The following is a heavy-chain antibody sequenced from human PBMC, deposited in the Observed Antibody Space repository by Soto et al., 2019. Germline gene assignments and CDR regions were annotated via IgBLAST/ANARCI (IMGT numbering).Heavy chain of an antibody. CDR2: IIPIFGTA. CDR3: ARHPGGRGYYYGMDV. D-gene: IGHD2-15*01. CDR1: GGTFSSNA. J-gene: IGHJ6*02. Sequence: QVQLVQSGAEVKKPGSSVKVSCKASGGTFSSNAISWVRQAPGQGLEWMGGIIPIFGTANYAQKFQGRVTXTPXXSXCTASMELSSLRSEDTAVYYCARHPGGRGYYYGMDVWGQGTTVTVSS. V-gene: IGHV1-69*05.